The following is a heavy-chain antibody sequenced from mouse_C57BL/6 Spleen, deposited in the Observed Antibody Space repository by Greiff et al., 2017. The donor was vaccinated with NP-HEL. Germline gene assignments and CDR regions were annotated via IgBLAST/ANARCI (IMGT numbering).Heavy chain of an antibody. CDR1: GFTFTDYY. CDR2: IRNKANGYTT. D-gene: IGHD1-1*01. Sequence: EVKVVESGGGLVQPGGSLSLSCAASGFTFTDYYMSWVRQPPGKALEWLGFIRNKANGYTTEYSASVKGRFTISRDNSQSILYLQMNALRAEDSATYYCPRCGYYGSSYYAMDYWGQGTSVTVSS. J-gene: IGHJ4*01. V-gene: IGHV7-3*01. CDR3: PRCGYYGSSYYAMDY.